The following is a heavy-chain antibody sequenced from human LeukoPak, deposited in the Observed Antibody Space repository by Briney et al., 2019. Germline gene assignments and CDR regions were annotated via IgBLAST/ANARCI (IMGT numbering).Heavy chain of an antibody. CDR1: GGSISSSSYY. D-gene: IGHD6-13*01. CDR3: ARTWEAAGGPFDYNYYYYMDV. Sequence: SETLSLTCTVSGGSISSSSYYWGWIRQPPGKGLEWIAYINYSGSTNYNPSLKSRVTISVDTSKNQFSLKLSSVTAADTAMYYCARTWEAAGGPFDYNYYYYMDVWGKGTTVTVSS. V-gene: IGHV4-61*05. CDR2: INYSGST. J-gene: IGHJ6*03.